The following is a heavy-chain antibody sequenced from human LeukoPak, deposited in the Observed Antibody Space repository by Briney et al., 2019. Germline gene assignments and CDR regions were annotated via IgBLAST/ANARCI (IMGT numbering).Heavy chain of an antibody. J-gene: IGHJ4*02. Sequence: GGSLRLSCAASGFTFSSYWISWVRQAPGKVLEWVTNIKQDGSAKYYVDSVKGRFTISRDNAKNSLYLQMNSLRAEDTAVYYCAREPYSSGVDYWGQGTLVTVSS. D-gene: IGHD6-19*01. CDR1: GFTFSSYW. V-gene: IGHV3-7*01. CDR2: IKQDGSAK. CDR3: AREPYSSGVDY.